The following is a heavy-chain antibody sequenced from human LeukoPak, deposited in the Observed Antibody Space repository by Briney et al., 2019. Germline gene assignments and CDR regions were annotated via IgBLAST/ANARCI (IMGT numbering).Heavy chain of an antibody. CDR3: ARYGGLGYCSGGSCYLVDY. D-gene: IGHD2-15*01. V-gene: IGHV3-74*01. Sequence: GGSLRLSCAASGFTFSNYWMHGVRRAPGKGLVWVSRITSDGSSTSYADSVKGRFTISRDNAKNTLYMKMNSMRAEDTAVYYCARYGGLGYCSGGSCYLVDYWGQGTLVTVSS. CDR2: ITSDGSST. CDR1: GFTFSNYW. J-gene: IGHJ4*02.